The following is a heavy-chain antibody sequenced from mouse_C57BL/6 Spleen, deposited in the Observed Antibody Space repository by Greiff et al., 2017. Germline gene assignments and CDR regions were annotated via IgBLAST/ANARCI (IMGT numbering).Heavy chain of an antibody. Sequence: VQLQQSGAELVRPGASVKLSCTASGFNIKDYYMHWVKQRPEQGLEWIGRIDPEDGDTKYAPKFQGKATITADTSSNTAYLQLSSLTSEDTAIYYCARGPLGSSPAWFAYWGQGTLVTVSA. CDR3: ARGPLGSSPAWFAY. J-gene: IGHJ3*01. CDR1: GFNIKDYY. V-gene: IGHV14-1*01. D-gene: IGHD1-1*01. CDR2: IDPEDGDT.